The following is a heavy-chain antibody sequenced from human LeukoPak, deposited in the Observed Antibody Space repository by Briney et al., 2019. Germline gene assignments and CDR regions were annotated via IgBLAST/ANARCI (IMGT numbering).Heavy chain of an antibody. Sequence: SVKVSCKASGGTFSSYAISWVRQAPGQGLEWMGIINPSGGSTSYAQKFQGRVTMTRDTSTSTVYMELSSLRSEDTAVYYCARSSTVTLDYWGQGTLVTVSS. J-gene: IGHJ4*02. CDR1: GGTFSSYA. V-gene: IGHV1-46*01. CDR3: ARSSTVTLDY. CDR2: INPSGGST. D-gene: IGHD4-11*01.